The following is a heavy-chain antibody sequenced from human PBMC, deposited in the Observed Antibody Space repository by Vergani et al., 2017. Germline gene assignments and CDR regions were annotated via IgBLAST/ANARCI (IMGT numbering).Heavy chain of an antibody. D-gene: IGHD3-3*01. CDR1: GFTFSSYG. Sequence: QVQLVESGGGVVQPGGSLRLSCAASGFTFSSYGMHWVSQAPGKGLEWVAFIRYDGSNKYYADSVKGRFTISRDNSKNTLYLQMNSLRAEDTAVYYCAGDYDFWSGYVYWGQGTLVTVSS. V-gene: IGHV3-30*02. J-gene: IGHJ4*02. CDR3: AGDYDFWSGYVY. CDR2: IRYDGSNK.